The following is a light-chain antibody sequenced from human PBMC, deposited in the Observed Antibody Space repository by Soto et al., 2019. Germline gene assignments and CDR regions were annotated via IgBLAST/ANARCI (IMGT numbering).Light chain of an antibody. CDR2: EAS. CDR3: QQYNNWPLT. V-gene: IGKV1-5*03. J-gene: IGKJ4*01. Sequence: DIQMTQSPSTLSASVGDRVAITCRASHSISKWLAWYQQKPGKAPKLVIYEASSLESGVPSRFSGSGSGTEFTLTISSLQSEDFAVYYCQQYNNWPLTFGGGTKVDI. CDR1: HSISKW.